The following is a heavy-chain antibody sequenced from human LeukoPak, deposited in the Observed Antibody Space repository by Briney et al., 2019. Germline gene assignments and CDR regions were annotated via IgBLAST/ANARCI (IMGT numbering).Heavy chain of an antibody. CDR1: GFTFSTYA. CDR2: LSYDGSNK. CDR3: ARSVAELREAFDI. Sequence: GGSLRLSCAASGFTFSTYAIHWVRQAPGKGLEWVAVLSYDGSNKDYADSVKGRFTISRDNSKNTLYLQMNSLRAEDTAVYYCARSVAELREAFDIWGQGTMVTVSS. V-gene: IGHV3-30*14. D-gene: IGHD1-26*01. J-gene: IGHJ3*02.